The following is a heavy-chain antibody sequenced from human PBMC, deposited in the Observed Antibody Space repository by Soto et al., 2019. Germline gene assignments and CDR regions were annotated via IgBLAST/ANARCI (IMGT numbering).Heavy chain of an antibody. D-gene: IGHD3-10*01. V-gene: IGHV1-18*01. CDR2: ISTYNGNT. Sequence: QVQLVQSGAEVKKSGASVKVSCKASGYTFNSYGISCVRQAPGQGLEWMGWISTYNGNTNYAQKFQGRVTMTTDTSTSTAYMELRSLRSDDPAVYYCASDQGSRSYYEFDYWGQGTLVTVSS. J-gene: IGHJ4*02. CDR1: GYTFNSYG. CDR3: ASDQGSRSYYEFDY.